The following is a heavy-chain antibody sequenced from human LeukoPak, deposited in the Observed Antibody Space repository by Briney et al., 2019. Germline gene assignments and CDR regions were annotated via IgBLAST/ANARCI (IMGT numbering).Heavy chain of an antibody. CDR3: ARGLSGDYGGYFDS. CDR2: IFYSGST. D-gene: IGHD4-17*01. J-gene: IGHJ4*02. Sequence: SGTLSLTCTVSGGSIRSYYWSWIRQPPGKGLEWIGYIFYSGSTNYSPSLKSRVTISMDKSNNQFSLDLSPLTAADTAVYYCARGLSGDYGGYFDSWGQGTLVTVSS. CDR1: GGSIRSYY. V-gene: IGHV4-59*01.